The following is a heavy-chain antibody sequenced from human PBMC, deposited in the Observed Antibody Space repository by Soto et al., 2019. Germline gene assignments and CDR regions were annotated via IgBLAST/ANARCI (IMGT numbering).Heavy chain of an antibody. CDR3: AREVGHMDV. J-gene: IGHJ6*02. CDR2: ASPYNGDT. CDR1: GYTFTTYG. D-gene: IGHD2-2*01. V-gene: IGHV1-18*04. Sequence: ASVKVSCKASGYTFTTYGINWVRQAPGQGLEWMGWASPYNGDTTYAQKVQGRVTMTTDTSTTTAYPELRSLRSDDTAVYYCAREVGHMDVWGQGTTVTVSS.